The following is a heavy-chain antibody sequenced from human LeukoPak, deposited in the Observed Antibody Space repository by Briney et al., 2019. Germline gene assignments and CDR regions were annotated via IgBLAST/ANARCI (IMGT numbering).Heavy chain of an antibody. CDR2: ISGSGGST. J-gene: IGHJ4*02. CDR3: ASSLRLWGTFDY. D-gene: IGHD6-25*01. Sequence: PGGSLRLSCAASGFTFSSYAMSWVRQAPGKGLEWVSAISGSGGSTYYADSVKGRFTISRDNSKNTLYLQMNGLRAEDTAVYYCASSLRLWGTFDYWGQGTLVTVSS. V-gene: IGHV3-23*01. CDR1: GFTFSSYA.